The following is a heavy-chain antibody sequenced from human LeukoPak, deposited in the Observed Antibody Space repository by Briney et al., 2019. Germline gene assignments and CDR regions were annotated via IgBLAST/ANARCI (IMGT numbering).Heavy chain of an antibody. J-gene: IGHJ2*01. Sequence: SETLSLTCTVSGGSVSSYYWSWIRQPPGKGLEWIGYIYNSENTKYNSSLESRVTISVDTSKNQFFLKLSSVTAADTAVYYCARFHSGPSGWYVLWYFDRWGRGTLVTVSS. CDR3: ARFHSGPSGWYVLWYFDR. CDR1: GGSVSSYY. D-gene: IGHD6-19*01. CDR2: IYNSENT. V-gene: IGHV4-4*09.